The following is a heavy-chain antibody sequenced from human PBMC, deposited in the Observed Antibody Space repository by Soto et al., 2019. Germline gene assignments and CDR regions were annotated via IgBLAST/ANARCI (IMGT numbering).Heavy chain of an antibody. V-gene: IGHV3-23*01. Sequence: GGSLRLSCAASGFTFSSYAMSWVRQAPGKGLEWVSAISGSGGSTYYADSVKGRFTISRDNSKNTLYLQMNSLRAEDTAVYYCAKHLRYCTNGVCLYYYYYYMDVWGKGTTVTVSS. CDR3: AKHLRYCTNGVCLYYYYYYMDV. J-gene: IGHJ6*03. D-gene: IGHD2-8*01. CDR1: GFTFSSYA. CDR2: ISGSGGST.